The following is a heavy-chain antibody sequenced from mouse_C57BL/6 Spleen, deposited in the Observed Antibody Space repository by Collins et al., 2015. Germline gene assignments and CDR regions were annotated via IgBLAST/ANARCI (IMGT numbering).Heavy chain of an antibody. CDR2: IHPNSGST. Sequence: QVQLQQPGAELVKPGASVKLSCKASGYTFTSYWMHWVKQRPGRGLEWIGMIHPNSGSTNYNEMFKSKATLTVDKSSSTAYMQLSSLTSEDSAVYYCAPITAVRGNYFDYWGQGTTLTVSS. D-gene: IGHD1-1*01. J-gene: IGHJ2*01. V-gene: IGHV1-64*01. CDR1: GYTFTSYW. CDR3: APITAVRGNYFDY.